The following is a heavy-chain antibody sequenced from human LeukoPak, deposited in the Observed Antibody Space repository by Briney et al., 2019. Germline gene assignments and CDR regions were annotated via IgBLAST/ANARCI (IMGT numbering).Heavy chain of an antibody. D-gene: IGHD2-15*01. J-gene: IGHJ2*01. CDR1: GFTFSSYA. CDR3: ARSWGYCSGGSCPPHWYFDL. Sequence: PGRSLRLSCAASGFTFSSYAMHWVRQAPGKGLEWVAVISYDGSNKYYADSVKGRFTTSRDNSENTLYLQMSSLRPEDTAVYYCARSWGYCSGGSCPPHWYFDLWGRGTLVTVSS. CDR2: ISYDGSNK. V-gene: IGHV3-30*04.